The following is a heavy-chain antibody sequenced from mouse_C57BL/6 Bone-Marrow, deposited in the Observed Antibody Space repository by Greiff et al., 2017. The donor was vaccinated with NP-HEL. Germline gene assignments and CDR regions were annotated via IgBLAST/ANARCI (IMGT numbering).Heavy chain of an antibody. J-gene: IGHJ4*01. CDR3: ARWDSSGYDAMDY. Sequence: QVQLKESGPELVKPGASVKISCKASGYTFTDYYINWVKQRPGQGLEWIGWIFPGSGSTYYNEKFKGKATLTVDKSSSTAYMLLSSLTSEDSAVYFCARWDSSGYDAMDYWGQGTSVTVSS. V-gene: IGHV1-75*01. CDR2: IFPGSGST. D-gene: IGHD3-2*02. CDR1: GYTFTDYY.